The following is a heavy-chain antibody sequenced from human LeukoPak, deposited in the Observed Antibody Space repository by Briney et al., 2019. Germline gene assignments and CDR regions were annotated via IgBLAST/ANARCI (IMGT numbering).Heavy chain of an antibody. D-gene: IGHD3-9*01. Sequence: PGGSLRLSCAASGLTFSNYAMSWVRQAPGKGLEWVPVVSGSGGSTYYADSVEGRFTISRDNSKNTLYLQMNSLRAEDTAVYYCAKGNDILTGYYHYWGQGTLVTVSS. CDR3: AKGNDILTGYYHY. J-gene: IGHJ4*02. CDR2: VSGSGGST. V-gene: IGHV3-23*01. CDR1: GLTFSNYA.